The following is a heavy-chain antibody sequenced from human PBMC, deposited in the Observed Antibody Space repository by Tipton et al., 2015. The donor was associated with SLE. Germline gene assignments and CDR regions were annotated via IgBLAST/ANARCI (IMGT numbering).Heavy chain of an antibody. J-gene: IGHJ3*02. CDR1: GGSISSYY. D-gene: IGHD3-10*01. CDR3: ARPITMGGPNAFDI. Sequence: LRLSCTVSGGSISSYYWSWIRQPPGKGLEWIGYIYYSGSTNYNPSLKSRVTISVDTSKNQFSLKLSSVTAADTAVYYCARPITMGGPNAFDIWGQGTMVTVSS. CDR2: IYYSGST. V-gene: IGHV4-59*08.